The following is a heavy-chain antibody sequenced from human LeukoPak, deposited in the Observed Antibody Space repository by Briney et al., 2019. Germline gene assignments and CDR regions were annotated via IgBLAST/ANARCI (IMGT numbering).Heavy chain of an antibody. CDR3: ARAVYYDILTGYYKPDFYFDY. CDR2: IAYDGSSE. CDR1: GFTFSSYA. Sequence: GGSLRLSCAASGFTFSSYAMSWVRQAPGKGLECVAVIAYDGSSEYYADSVKGRFTISRDNSKNTMYLQMDSLRPEDTAVYYCARAVYYDILTGYYKPDFYFDYWGQGTLLTVSS. D-gene: IGHD3-9*01. V-gene: IGHV3-30-3*01. J-gene: IGHJ4*02.